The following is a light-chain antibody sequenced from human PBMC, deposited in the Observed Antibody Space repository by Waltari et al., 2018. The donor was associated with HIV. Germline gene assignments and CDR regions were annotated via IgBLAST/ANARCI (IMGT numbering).Light chain of an antibody. CDR3: QHRVSWPAT. CDR1: QSVNTY. V-gene: IGKV3-11*01. J-gene: IGKJ4*01. CDR2: DVS. Sequence: EIVLTQSRATLSLSPGDIESLSCRASQSVNTYLGWYQQKPGQPLRLLMYDVSKRAAGIPARFSGSGSGTDFSLTINNLKPEDSAVYYCQHRVSWPATFGGGTKVQIK.